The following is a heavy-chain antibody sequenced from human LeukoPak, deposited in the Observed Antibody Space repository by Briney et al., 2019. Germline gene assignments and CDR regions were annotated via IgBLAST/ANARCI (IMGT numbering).Heavy chain of an antibody. J-gene: IGHJ6*03. V-gene: IGHV4-39*01. CDR2: MHFSGAS. CDR1: GGSITTSDYY. CDR3: AGQRNSYYFMDV. Sequence: SETLSLTCTVSGGSITTSDYYWGWLRQPPGKGLEWIGIMHFSGASYYTPSLKSRVTISVDTSKNQFSLKLSSVTATDTAVYYCAGQRNSYYFMDVWGKGTTVTVFS.